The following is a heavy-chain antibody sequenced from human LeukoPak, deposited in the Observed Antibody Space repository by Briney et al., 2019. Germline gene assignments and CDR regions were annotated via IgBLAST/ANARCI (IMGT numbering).Heavy chain of an antibody. D-gene: IGHD1-1*01. Sequence: SQTLSLTCAISGDSVSSNSAAWNWIRQTPSRGLEWLGRTGYRSKWYNDYAVSVKSRVTINPDTSKNQFSLQLNSVTPEDTAVYYCARDRATGTTGFDYWGQGLLLTVSS. CDR3: ARDRATGTTGFDY. CDR1: GDSVSSNSAA. V-gene: IGHV6-1*01. CDR2: TGYRSKWYN. J-gene: IGHJ4*02.